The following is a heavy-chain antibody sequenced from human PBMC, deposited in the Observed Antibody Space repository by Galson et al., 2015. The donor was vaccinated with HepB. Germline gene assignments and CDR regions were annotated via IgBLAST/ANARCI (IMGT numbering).Heavy chain of an antibody. CDR2: IYPGDSDT. D-gene: IGHD6-13*01. CDR3: ARPRDETAAAGTVYFQH. J-gene: IGHJ1*01. CDR1: GYSFTSYW. Sequence: QSGAEVKKPGESLKISCKGSGYSFTSYWIGWVRQMPGKGLEWMGIIYPGDSDTRYSPSFQGQVTISADKSISTAYLQWSSLKASDTAMYYCARPRDETAAAGTVYFQHWGQGTLVTVSS. V-gene: IGHV5-51*01.